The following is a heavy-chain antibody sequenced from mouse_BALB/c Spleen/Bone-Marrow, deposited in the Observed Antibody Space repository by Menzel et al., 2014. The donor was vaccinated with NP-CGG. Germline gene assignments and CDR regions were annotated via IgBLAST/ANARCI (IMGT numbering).Heavy chain of an antibody. V-gene: IGHV1-85*01. Sequence: VKLMESGAELVKPGASVKLSCKASGYTFTSYDIYWVRQRPEQGLEWIGWIFPGDGGTKCNEKFKGKATLTTDKSSSTAYMQLNRLTFEDSAVYFCARNYRYAWFAYWGQGTLVTVSA. CDR1: GYTFTSYD. CDR3: ARNYRYAWFAY. J-gene: IGHJ3*01. D-gene: IGHD2-14*01. CDR2: IFPGDGGT.